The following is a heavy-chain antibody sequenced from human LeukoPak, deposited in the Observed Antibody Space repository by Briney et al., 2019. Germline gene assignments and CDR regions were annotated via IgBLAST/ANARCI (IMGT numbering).Heavy chain of an antibody. J-gene: IGHJ3*02. D-gene: IGHD5-18*01. Sequence: SETLSLTCIVSGGSISSYYWSWIRQPPGKGLEWIGYIYYSGSTNYNPSLKSRVTISVDTSKNQFSLKLSSVTAADTAVYYCARSGYSFGNASDMWGQGTVVTVSS. V-gene: IGHV4-59*01. CDR3: ARSGYSFGNASDM. CDR2: IYYSGST. CDR1: GGSISSYY.